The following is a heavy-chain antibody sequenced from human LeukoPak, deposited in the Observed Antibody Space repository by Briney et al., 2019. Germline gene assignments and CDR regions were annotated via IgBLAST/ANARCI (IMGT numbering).Heavy chain of an antibody. V-gene: IGHV1-2*02. D-gene: IGHD6-6*01. Sequence: ASVKVSCRPSGYTFTGSYMHWVRQTPGQGLEGRGWINPNSGGTNYAQKFQGRVTMTRDTSISTAYMELSRLRSDDTAVYYCAIASIAAPGDFDYWGQGTLVTVSS. CDR1: GYTFTGSY. CDR3: AIASIAAPGDFDY. J-gene: IGHJ4*02. CDR2: INPNSGGT.